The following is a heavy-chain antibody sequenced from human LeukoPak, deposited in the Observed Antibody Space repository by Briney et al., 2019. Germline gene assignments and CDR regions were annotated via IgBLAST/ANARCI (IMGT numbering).Heavy chain of an antibody. Sequence: ASVKVSCKASGYTFTGYYMHWVRQPPGQGLEWMGWINPNSGGTNYAQKFQGRVTMTRDTSISTAYMELSRLRSDDTAVYYCARNRITMVRGVIDSSNWFDPWGQGTLVTVYS. J-gene: IGHJ5*02. D-gene: IGHD3-10*01. CDR2: INPNSGGT. CDR1: GYTFTGYY. CDR3: ARNRITMVRGVIDSSNWFDP. V-gene: IGHV1-2*02.